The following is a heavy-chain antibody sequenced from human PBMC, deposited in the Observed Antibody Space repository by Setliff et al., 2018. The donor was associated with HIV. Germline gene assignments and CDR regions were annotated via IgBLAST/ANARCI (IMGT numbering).Heavy chain of an antibody. Sequence: ASVKVSCKASGYTFTNHLLYWVRQAPGQRLEWMGWINADNGNTRYSQKFQGRVTITRDTSASTAYMELSSLTSQDTAVYYSARERATGKPPLLNWYFDLWGRGTLVTVSS. V-gene: IGHV1-3*01. CDR1: GYTFTNHL. D-gene: IGHD1-1*01. J-gene: IGHJ2*01. CDR2: INADNGNT. CDR3: ARERATGKPPLLNWYFDL.